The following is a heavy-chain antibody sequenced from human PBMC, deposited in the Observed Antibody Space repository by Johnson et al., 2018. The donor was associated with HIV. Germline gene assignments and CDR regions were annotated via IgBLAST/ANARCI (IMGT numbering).Heavy chain of an antibody. Sequence: EVQLVESGGGLVQPGGSLRLSCAASGFTFSRFWMTWVRQAPGKGLECVANINVDGSERYYVDSVKGRFTISRDNVNNSVFLLLNSVRVEDTAVYFCARAHLIFPKNAFDIWGQGTMVTVSS. CDR1: GFTFSRFW. CDR3: ARAHLIFPKNAFDI. V-gene: IGHV3-7*01. CDR2: INVDGSER. D-gene: IGHD3-3*02. J-gene: IGHJ3*02.